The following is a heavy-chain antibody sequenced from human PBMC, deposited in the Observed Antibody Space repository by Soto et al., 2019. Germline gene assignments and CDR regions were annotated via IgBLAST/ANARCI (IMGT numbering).Heavy chain of an antibody. CDR2: INPSTNET. J-gene: IGHJ5*02. V-gene: IGHV1-18*01. Sequence: ASVKVACKASGYSFSSYGITWVRQAPGQGLEWMGWINPSTNETNYAQRFRGRVTVTTDTSTTTAYIELRNLKYDDTAVYYCARDWFPRFDPWGPGTLVTVSS. CDR3: ARDWFPRFDP. CDR1: GYSFSSYG. D-gene: IGHD3-10*01.